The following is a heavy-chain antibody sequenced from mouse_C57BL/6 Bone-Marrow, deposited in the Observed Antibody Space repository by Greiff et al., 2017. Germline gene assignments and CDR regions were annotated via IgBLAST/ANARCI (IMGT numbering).Heavy chain of an antibody. D-gene: IGHD2-1*01. Sequence: QVQLQQPGAELVKPGASVKLSCKASGYTFTSYWMHWVKQRPGQGLEWIGMIHPNSGSTNYNEKFKSKATLTVDKSSSTAYMQLSSLTSEDSAVYYCATLYGNYGFAYWGQGTLVTVSA. CDR1: GYTFTSYW. V-gene: IGHV1-64*01. J-gene: IGHJ3*01. CDR2: IHPNSGST. CDR3: ATLYGNYGFAY.